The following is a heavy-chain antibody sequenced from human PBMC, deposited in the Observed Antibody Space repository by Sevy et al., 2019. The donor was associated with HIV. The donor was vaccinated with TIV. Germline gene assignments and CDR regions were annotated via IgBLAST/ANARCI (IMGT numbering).Heavy chain of an antibody. CDR1: GGSISSGGYS. Sequence: SETLSLTCAVSGGSISSGGYSWSWIRQPPGKGLEWIGYIYNSGSTYYNPSLKSRVTISVDRSKNQFSLKLSSVTAAATAVYYCARGRYDFWSGYPNWFDPWGQGTLVTVSS. CDR2: IYNSGST. D-gene: IGHD3-3*01. CDR3: ARGRYDFWSGYPNWFDP. V-gene: IGHV4-30-2*01. J-gene: IGHJ5*02.